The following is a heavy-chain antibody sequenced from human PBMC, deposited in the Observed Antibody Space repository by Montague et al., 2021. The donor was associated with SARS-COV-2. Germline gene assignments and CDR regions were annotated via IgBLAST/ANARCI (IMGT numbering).Heavy chain of an antibody. V-gene: IGHV4-61*01. CDR3: ARPGRAPFHYAMDV. Sequence: SETLSLTCTASGGSFSSGRYYWSWIRHPPGKRLEWIGYINYSGSTNYNPSLKSRVTISVDMSRNQFSLKLRSVTAADTAIYYCARPGRAPFHYAMDVWGQAATLTVSS. D-gene: IGHD2/OR15-2a*01. CDR2: INYSGST. J-gene: IGHJ6*02. CDR1: GGSFSSGRYY.